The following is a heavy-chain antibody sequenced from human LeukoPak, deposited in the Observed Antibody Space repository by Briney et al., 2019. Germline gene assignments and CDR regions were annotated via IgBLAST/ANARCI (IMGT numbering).Heavy chain of an antibody. D-gene: IGHD6-13*01. J-gene: IGHJ4*02. CDR1: GDSVSSNSAA. CDR3: ARGQQLTRKFDY. Sequence: SQTLSLTCAISGDSVSSNSAAWNWIRQSPSRGLEWLGRTYYRSKWYNDYAVSVKSRVTTNTDTSKNQFSMQLNSVTPEDTAVYYCARGQQLTRKFDYWGQGTLVTVSS. V-gene: IGHV6-1*01. CDR2: TYYRSKWYN.